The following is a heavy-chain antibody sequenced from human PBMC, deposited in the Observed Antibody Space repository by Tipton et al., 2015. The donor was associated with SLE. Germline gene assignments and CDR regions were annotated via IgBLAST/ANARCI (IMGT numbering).Heavy chain of an antibody. CDR2: IYYSGST. V-gene: IGHV4-59*12. CDR3: AREGTTRKDAFDI. D-gene: IGHD1-1*01. CDR1: GGSISSYY. Sequence: TLSLTCTVSGGSISSYYWSWIRQPPGKGLEWIGYIYYSGSTNYNPSLKSRVTMSVDTSKNQFSLKLSSVTAADTAVYYCAREGTTRKDAFDIWGQGTMVTVSS. J-gene: IGHJ3*02.